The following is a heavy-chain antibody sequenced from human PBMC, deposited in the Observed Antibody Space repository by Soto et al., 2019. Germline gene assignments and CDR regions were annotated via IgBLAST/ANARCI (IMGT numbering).Heavy chain of an antibody. CDR2: ISACNGNT. J-gene: IGHJ3*02. Sequence: QVPLVQSGAEVKKPGASVKVSCKASGYTFTSYGISWVRQAPGHGLEWMGWISACNGNTNYAQKLQGRVTMTTDTSTSTAYMELRSLRSDDTAVYYCAREYGLDIVVVPATDTSVGAFDIWGQGTMVNVSS. V-gene: IGHV1-18*01. D-gene: IGHD2-2*03. CDR3: AREYGLDIVVVPATDTSVGAFDI. CDR1: GYTFTSYG.